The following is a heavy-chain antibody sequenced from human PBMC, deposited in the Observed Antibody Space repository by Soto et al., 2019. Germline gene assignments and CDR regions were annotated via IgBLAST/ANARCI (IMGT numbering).Heavy chain of an antibody. CDR3: ARGGGKYCSGGSCYSLLDAFDI. D-gene: IGHD2-15*01. J-gene: IGHJ3*02. Sequence: QVQLVQSGAEVKKPGASVKVSCKASGYTFTSYDINWVRQATGQGLEWMGWMNPTSGNTGYAQKFQGRVTMTRNTSLSTAYMELSSLRSEDTAVYYCARGGGKYCSGGSCYSLLDAFDIWGQGTMVTVSS. CDR1: GYTFTSYD. V-gene: IGHV1-8*01. CDR2: MNPTSGNT.